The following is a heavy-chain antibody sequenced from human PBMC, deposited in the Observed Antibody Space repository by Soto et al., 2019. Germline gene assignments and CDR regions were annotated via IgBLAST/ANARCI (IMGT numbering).Heavy chain of an antibody. CDR1: GFTFSSYG. V-gene: IGHV3-30*18. CDR3: AKETYDSSGYYSSYYYYGMDV. J-gene: IGHJ6*02. CDR2: ISYDGSNK. D-gene: IGHD3-22*01. Sequence: GGSLRLSCAASGFTFSSYGMHWVRQAPGKGLEWVAVISYDGSNKYYADSVKGRFTISRDNSKNTLYLQMNSLRAEDTAVYYCAKETYDSSGYYSSYYYYGMDVWGQGTTVTVSS.